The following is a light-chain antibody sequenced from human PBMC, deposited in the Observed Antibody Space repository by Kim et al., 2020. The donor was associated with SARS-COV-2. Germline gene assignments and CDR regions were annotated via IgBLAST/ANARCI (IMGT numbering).Light chain of an antibody. Sequence: EIVMTQSPATLSVSPGERATLSCRASRSVSSHLAWYQQKPGQGPRLLIYGASTRATGVPDRFSGSGSGTDFTLTISSLHSEDFAVYYCQHYVIWPLTFGVGTKV. CDR2: GAS. J-gene: IGKJ4*01. V-gene: IGKV3-15*01. CDR1: RSVSSH. CDR3: QHYVIWPLT.